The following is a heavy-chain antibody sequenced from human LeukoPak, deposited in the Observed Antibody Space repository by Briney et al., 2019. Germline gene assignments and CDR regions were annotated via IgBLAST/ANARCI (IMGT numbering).Heavy chain of an antibody. CDR2: IKEDGSEK. D-gene: IGHD3-22*01. CDR3: ARDHHRRLYDSQARDTFDI. Sequence: HPGGSLRLSCTASGFTLSNYRMNWVRQAPGKGLEWVANIKEDGSEKYYVDSVRGRFTISRDNAKNSLYLHMNSLRAEDTAVYYCARDHHRRLYDSQARDTFDIWGQGTMVTVSS. CDR1: GFTLSNYR. J-gene: IGHJ3*02. V-gene: IGHV3-7*01.